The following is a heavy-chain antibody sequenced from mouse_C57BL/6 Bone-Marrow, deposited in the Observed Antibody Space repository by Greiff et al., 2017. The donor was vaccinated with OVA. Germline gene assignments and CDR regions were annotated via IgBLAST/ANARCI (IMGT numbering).Heavy chain of an antibody. CDR2: ISNGGSYT. CDR1: GFTFSSYD. Sequence: EVQLVESGGDLVKPGGSLKLSCAASGFTFSSYDMSWVCQTPDKRLEWVATISNGGSYTSYPDSVKGRFRISRYSANNPMYLQMNSLNFEDPAMYYCARQGTPVVATPLASWGQGTLAPVSA. V-gene: IGHV5-6*01. CDR3: ARQGTPVVATPLAS. D-gene: IGHD1-1*01. J-gene: IGHJ3*01.